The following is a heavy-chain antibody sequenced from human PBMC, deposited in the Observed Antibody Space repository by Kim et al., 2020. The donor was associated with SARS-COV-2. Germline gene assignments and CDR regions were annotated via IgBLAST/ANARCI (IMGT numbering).Heavy chain of an antibody. V-gene: IGHV1-46*01. CDR1: GYTFSNYY. CDR3: ARETPHYFGF. D-gene: IGHD2-15*01. Sequence: ASVKVSCKASGYTFSNYYIHWVRQAPGQGLEWMGVINPSGGGTAYARKFQGRVTMARDTSTSTVYMDLRSLKSEDTAVYYCARETPHYFGFWGQGTLVTVSS. J-gene: IGHJ4*02. CDR2: INPSGGGT.